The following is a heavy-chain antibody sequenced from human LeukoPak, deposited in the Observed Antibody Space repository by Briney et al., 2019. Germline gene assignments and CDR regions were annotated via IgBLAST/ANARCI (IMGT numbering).Heavy chain of an antibody. CDR2: TYYRSKWFN. Sequence: SQTLSLTCAISGDSVSSNSAAWNWIRQSPSRGLEWLGRTYYRSKWFNDSAVSVKSRVTLNPDTSKNQFSLHLNSVTPEDTALYYCARDRGRVLDYWGQRTLVTVSS. V-gene: IGHV6-1*01. D-gene: IGHD2-15*01. CDR3: ARDRGRVLDY. CDR1: GDSVSSNSAA. J-gene: IGHJ4*02.